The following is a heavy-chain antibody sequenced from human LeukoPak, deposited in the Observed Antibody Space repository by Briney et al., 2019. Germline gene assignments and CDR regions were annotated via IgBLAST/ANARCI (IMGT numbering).Heavy chain of an antibody. CDR2: ISYDGSNK. CDR3: AKNPAAGIREYYFDY. V-gene: IGHV3-30*18. D-gene: IGHD6-13*01. CDR1: GFTFSSYG. Sequence: PGGSLRLSCAASGFTFSSYGMHCVRQAPGKGLEWVAVISYDGSNKYYADSVKGRFTISRDNSKNTLYLQMNSLRAEDTAVYYCAKNPAAGIREYYFDYWGQGTLVTVSS. J-gene: IGHJ4*02.